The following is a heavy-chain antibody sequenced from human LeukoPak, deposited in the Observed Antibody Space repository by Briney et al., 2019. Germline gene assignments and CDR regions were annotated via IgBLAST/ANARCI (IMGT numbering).Heavy chain of an antibody. CDR3: TTIHY. CDR1: GFPFSFWP. Sequence: PGGSLRLSCAASGFPFSFWPMHWVRQAPGKGLEWMTTISHDGSLTFYADSVKGRLTISRDNSKNAVSLQMSSLRVEDTGVYYCTTIHYWGQGTQITVSS. V-gene: IGHV3-30*04. J-gene: IGHJ4*02. CDR2: ISHDGSLT.